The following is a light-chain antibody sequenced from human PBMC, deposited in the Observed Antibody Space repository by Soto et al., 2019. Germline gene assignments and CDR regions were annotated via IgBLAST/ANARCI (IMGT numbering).Light chain of an antibody. Sequence: DIVMTQSPDSLAVSLGERATLNCKSSQSLLYSSNNKNYLAWYQQKPGQPPKLLIYWASTRELGVPDRFSGSGSGTDFTLTISSLQAEDVAVYYCQQYYGTPYTFGQGTKLEIK. CDR3: QQYYGTPYT. CDR2: WAS. V-gene: IGKV4-1*01. CDR1: QSLLYSSNNKNY. J-gene: IGKJ2*01.